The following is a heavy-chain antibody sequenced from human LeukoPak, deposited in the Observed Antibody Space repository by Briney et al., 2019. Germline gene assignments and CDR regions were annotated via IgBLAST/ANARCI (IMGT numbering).Heavy chain of an antibody. V-gene: IGHV3-74*01. CDR3: ARAIVATIGTLHDY. CDR1: GFTFSSYW. J-gene: IGHJ4*02. D-gene: IGHD5-12*01. Sequence: GGSLRLSCAASGFTFSSYWMHWVRQAPGKGLVWVSRINTDGSSTSYADSVKGRFTISRDNAKNSLYLQMSSLRAEDTAVYYCARAIVATIGTLHDYWGQGTLVTVSS. CDR2: INTDGSST.